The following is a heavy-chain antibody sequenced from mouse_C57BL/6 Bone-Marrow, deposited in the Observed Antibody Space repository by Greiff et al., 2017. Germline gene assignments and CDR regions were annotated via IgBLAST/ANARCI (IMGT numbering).Heavy chain of an antibody. CDR2: INPSTGGT. CDR1: GYSFTGYY. V-gene: IGHV1-42*01. Sequence: EVQLQQSGPELVKPGASVKISCKASGYSFTGYYMNWVKQSPEKSLEWIGEINPSTGGTTYNQKFKAKATLTVDTSSSTAYMQLKSLTSEDSAVYYCASLIQGAMDYWGQGTSVTVSS. CDR3: ASLIQGAMDY. J-gene: IGHJ4*01.